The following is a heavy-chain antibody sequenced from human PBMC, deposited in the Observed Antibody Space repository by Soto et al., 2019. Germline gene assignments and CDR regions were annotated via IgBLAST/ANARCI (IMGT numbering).Heavy chain of an antibody. Sequence: AETLSLTCTVSGGSVTSGNYCCIGIRQPPGKGLEWIGHIYYSGSTNYNPSLKSRVTISVDASKNQFSLKLSSVTAADTAIYYCARGPVVTPFVDYWGQGTLVTVSS. V-gene: IGHV4-61*01. CDR3: ARGPVVTPFVDY. J-gene: IGHJ4*02. D-gene: IGHD2-21*02. CDR1: GGSVTSGNYC. CDR2: IYYSGST.